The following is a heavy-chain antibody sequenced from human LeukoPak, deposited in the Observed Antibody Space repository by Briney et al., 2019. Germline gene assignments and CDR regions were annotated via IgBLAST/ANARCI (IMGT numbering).Heavy chain of an antibody. CDR1: GFTFSSYS. D-gene: IGHD6-19*01. V-gene: IGHV3-21*01. CDR2: ITSGSSYI. CDR3: ARVSAGALAARIHYYHMDV. Sequence: GGSLRLSCAASGFTFSSYSMNWVRQAPGKGLEWVSSITSGSSYIYYADSVKGRFTISRDNAKNSLYLQMNSLRAEDTAVYYCARVSAGALAARIHYYHMDVWGKGTTVTVSS. J-gene: IGHJ6*03.